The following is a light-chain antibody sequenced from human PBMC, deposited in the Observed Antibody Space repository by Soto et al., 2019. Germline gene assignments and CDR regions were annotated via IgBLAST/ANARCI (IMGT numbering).Light chain of an antibody. V-gene: IGLV1-44*01. J-gene: IGLJ2*01. CDR3: AAWDDSLSGVI. CDR1: SSNIGSNA. Sequence: QSALTQSPSASGTPGQRVTISCSGSSSNIGSNAVNWYQHLPGTAPKLLIYSNGQRPSGVPDRFSGSKSGTSASLAISGLQSEDEADYYCAAWDDSLSGVIFGGGTKLTVL. CDR2: SNG.